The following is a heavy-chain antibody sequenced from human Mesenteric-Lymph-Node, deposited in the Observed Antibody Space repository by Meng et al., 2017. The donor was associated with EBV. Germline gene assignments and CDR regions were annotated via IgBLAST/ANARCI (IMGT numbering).Heavy chain of an antibody. V-gene: IGHV2-5*02. D-gene: IGHD4-23*01. CDR2: IYWDDDE. Sequence: QITLKESGPTLVKPTQPLTLTCTFSGFSLSTYAVGVGWIRQPPGKALEWLALIYWDDDERYSPSLKSRLTITKDTSINQVVLTMTNMDPVDTATYYCVHGRGGGNSAIFDYWGQGTLGTVSS. J-gene: IGHJ4*02. CDR1: GFSLSTYAVG. CDR3: VHGRGGGNSAIFDY.